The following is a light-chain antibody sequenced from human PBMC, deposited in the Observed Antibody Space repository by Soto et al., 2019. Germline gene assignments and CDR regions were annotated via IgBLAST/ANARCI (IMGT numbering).Light chain of an antibody. V-gene: IGKV1-33*01. CDR2: DAS. J-gene: IGKJ4*01. Sequence: DTHMTQSPSSLSASVGDRVTITCQASQDIKNYLNWYLQKPRKAPKLLIYDASNLERGVPSRFSGSGAGTEYSLTISSLQPEDNGTYYCQQYENLPLTFGGGTKVDIK. CDR1: QDIKNY. CDR3: QQYENLPLT.